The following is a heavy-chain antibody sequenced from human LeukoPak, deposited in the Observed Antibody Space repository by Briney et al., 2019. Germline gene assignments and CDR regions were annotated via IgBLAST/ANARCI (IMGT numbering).Heavy chain of an antibody. D-gene: IGHD3-22*01. CDR3: ARDQGRRYYDSSGYTDY. Sequence: GGSLRLSCAASGFTFSSYWMSWVRQAPGKGLEWVANIKQDGSEKYYVDSVKGRFTISRDNAKNSLYLQMNSLRAEDTAVYYYARDQGRRYYDSSGYTDYWGQGTLVNVSS. CDR2: IKQDGSEK. V-gene: IGHV3-7*01. CDR1: GFTFSSYW. J-gene: IGHJ4*02.